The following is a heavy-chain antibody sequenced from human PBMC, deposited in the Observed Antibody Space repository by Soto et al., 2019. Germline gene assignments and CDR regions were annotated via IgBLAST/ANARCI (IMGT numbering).Heavy chain of an antibody. J-gene: IGHJ4*02. CDR1: GFTFSNYA. CDR2: VIGSGVNV. Sequence: GGSLRLSCTASGFTFSNYAINWVRLAPGKRLEWVSSVIGSGVNVFYADSVKGRFTISRDSSKNTVYLEMNSLRADDTAEYFCAKGSAFECKGAICYPFDHWGRGTLVTVSS. V-gene: IGHV3-23*01. CDR3: AKGSAFECKGAICYPFDH. D-gene: IGHD3-10*01.